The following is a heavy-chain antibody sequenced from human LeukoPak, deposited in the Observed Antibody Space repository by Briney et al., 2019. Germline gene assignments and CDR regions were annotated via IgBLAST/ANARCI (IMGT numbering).Heavy chain of an antibody. D-gene: IGHD3-22*01. CDR1: GLTLSRYW. CDR2: INTDGSST. J-gene: IGHJ4*02. Sequence: AGGSLRLSCAPSGLTLSRYWMHWVRHPPGKGLVWGSCINTDGSSTTYADSVKGRFTISRDNAKNTLFLQMNSLRAEDTAVYYCARDLDYYDSSAYHSGTLWGQGTLVTVSS. CDR3: ARDLDYYDSSAYHSGTL. V-gene: IGHV3-74*03.